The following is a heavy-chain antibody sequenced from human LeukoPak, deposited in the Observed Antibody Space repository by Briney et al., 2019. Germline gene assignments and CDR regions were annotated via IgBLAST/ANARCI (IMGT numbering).Heavy chain of an antibody. CDR1: GFTVSNNY. V-gene: IGHV3-66*01. CDR2: IYSGGIT. D-gene: IGHD6-13*01. CDR3: ARRKGTSWSFDY. J-gene: IGHJ4*02. Sequence: GGSLRLSCAASGFTVSNNYMSWVRQAPGKGLEWVSVIYSGGITYYADSVKGRFTISRDNSNNTLHLQMHSLRAEDTTMYYCARRKGTSWSFDYWGQGTLVTVSS.